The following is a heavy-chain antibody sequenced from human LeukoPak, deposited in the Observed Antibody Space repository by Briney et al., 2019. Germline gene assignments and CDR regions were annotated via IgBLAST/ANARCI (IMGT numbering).Heavy chain of an antibody. J-gene: IGHJ3*02. D-gene: IGHD5-18*01. CDR3: ARSRSGYSYDHAAFDI. V-gene: IGHV4-59*01. CDR2: IDYRGST. CDR1: GGSISNYY. Sequence: SETLSLTCTVSGGSISNYYWSWIRQPPGKGLEWIAYIDYRGSTTYNPSLKSRVTIPVDTSRNQFSLKLSSVTAADTAGYYCARSRSGYSYDHAAFDIWGQGTMVTVSS.